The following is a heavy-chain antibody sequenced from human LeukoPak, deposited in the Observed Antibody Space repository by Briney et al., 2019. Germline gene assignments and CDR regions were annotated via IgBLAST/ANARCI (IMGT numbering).Heavy chain of an antibody. CDR3: AKRSGYCSGGSCYSSPGYYFDY. CDR2: ISYSGNST. V-gene: IGHV3-23*01. J-gene: IGHJ4*02. D-gene: IGHD2-15*01. CDR1: GFTFSSYA. Sequence: GGSLRLSCAASGFTFSSYAMSWVRQAPGKGLEWVSVISYSGNSTYYADSVKGRFTISRDNSKNTLYMQMNSLRAEDTAVYYCAKRSGYCSGGSCYSSPGYYFDYWGQGTLVTVSS.